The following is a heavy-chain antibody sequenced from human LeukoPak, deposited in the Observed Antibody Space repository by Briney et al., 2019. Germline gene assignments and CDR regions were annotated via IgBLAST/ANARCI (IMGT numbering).Heavy chain of an antibody. D-gene: IGHD1-26*01. V-gene: IGHV3-23*01. J-gene: IGHJ3*02. CDR3: AKFLDKRWELPLAFDI. Sequence: PGGSLRLSCAASGFTFSSYAMSWVRQAPGKGLEWVSAISGSGGSTYYADSVKGRFTISRDNSKNTLYLQMNSLRAGDTAVYYCAKFLDKRWELPLAFDIWGQGTMVTVSS. CDR1: GFTFSSYA. CDR2: ISGSGGST.